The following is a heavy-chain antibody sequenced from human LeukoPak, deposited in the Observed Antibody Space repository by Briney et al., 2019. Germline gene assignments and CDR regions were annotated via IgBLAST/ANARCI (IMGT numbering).Heavy chain of an antibody. J-gene: IGHJ4*02. CDR1: GFPFSSNY. V-gene: IGHV3-53*01. Sequence: PGGSLSLSCAASGFPFSSNYMSWVRQAPGKGLEGVSIIYSGGSTYYADSVKGRFTISRDKSKNTLYLQMNSLRAEDTAVYYCARDPPGSTPFDYWGQGTLVTVSS. CDR3: ARDPPGSTPFDY. D-gene: IGHD5/OR15-5a*01. CDR2: IYSGGST.